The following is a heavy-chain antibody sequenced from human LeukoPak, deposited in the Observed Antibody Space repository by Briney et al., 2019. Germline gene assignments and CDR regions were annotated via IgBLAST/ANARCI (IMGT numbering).Heavy chain of an antibody. CDR2: IKSNIDGGTT. D-gene: IGHD1-26*01. Sequence: GSLRLSCAASGFTFTNAWMTWVRQAPGKGLEWVGRIKSNIDGGTTDYAAPVKGRFTISRDDSKDTLFLQMNSLKTEDTAMYYCTTPNGSPRRDAFDIWGPGTMVTVSS. CDR3: TTPNGSPRRDAFDI. V-gene: IGHV3-15*01. J-gene: IGHJ3*02. CDR1: GFTFTNAW.